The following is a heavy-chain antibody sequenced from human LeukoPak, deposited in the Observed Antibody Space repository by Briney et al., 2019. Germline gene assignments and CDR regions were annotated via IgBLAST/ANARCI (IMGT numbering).Heavy chain of an antibody. CDR2: IWYDGSNK. J-gene: IGHJ4*02. CDR3: ARDPSYCSGGSCYYFDY. D-gene: IGHD2-15*01. Sequence: GGSLRLSCAASGFTFSSYGMHWVRQAPGKGLEWVAVIWYDGSNKYYADSVKGRITISRDNSKNTLYLQMNSLRAEDTAVHYCARDPSYCSGGSCYYFDYWGQGTLVTVSS. V-gene: IGHV3-33*01. CDR1: GFTFSSYG.